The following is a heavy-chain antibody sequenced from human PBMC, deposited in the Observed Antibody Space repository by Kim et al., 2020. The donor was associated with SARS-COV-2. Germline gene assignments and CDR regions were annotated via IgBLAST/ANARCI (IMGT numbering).Heavy chain of an antibody. V-gene: IGHV3-33*06. J-gene: IGHJ6*02. Sequence: SVKGRFTISRDNSKNTLYLQMNNLRAEDTAVYYCAKEYGDYAYYYYGIDVWGQGTTVTVSS. D-gene: IGHD4-17*01. CDR3: AKEYGDYAYYYYGIDV.